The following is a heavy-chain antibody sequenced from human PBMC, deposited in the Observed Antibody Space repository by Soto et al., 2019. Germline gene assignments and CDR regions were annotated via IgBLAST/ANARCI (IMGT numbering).Heavy chain of an antibody. V-gene: IGHV4-59*01. J-gene: IGHJ4*02. CDR2: IYYSGST. CDR3: ARAVFFYSSSSVVIFDY. Sequence: TSETLSLTCTVSGGSISSYYWSWIRQPPGKGLEWIGYIYYSGSTNYNPSLKSRVTISVDTSKNQFSLKLSSVTAADTAVYYCARAVFFYSSSSVVIFDYWGQGTLVTVSS. D-gene: IGHD6-6*01. CDR1: GGSISSYY.